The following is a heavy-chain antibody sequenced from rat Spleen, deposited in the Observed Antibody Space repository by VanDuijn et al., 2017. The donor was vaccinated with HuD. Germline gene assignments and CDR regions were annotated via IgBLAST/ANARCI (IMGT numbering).Heavy chain of an antibody. CDR1: GLIFSSFP. CDR2: ISSGGGGT. Sequence: EVKLVESGGGLVQPGRSLKLSCAASGLIFSSFPMAWVRQAPKKGLEWVASISSGGGGTYYSDSVKGRFTISRDNAKSTLYLQMDSLRSEDTASYYCARQYYGYTDWGQGTLVTVSS. J-gene: IGHJ3*01. CDR3: ARQYYGYTD. D-gene: IGHD1-9*01. V-gene: IGHV5-25*01.